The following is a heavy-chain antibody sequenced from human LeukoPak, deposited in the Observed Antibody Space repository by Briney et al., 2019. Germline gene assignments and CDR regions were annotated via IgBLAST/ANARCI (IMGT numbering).Heavy chain of an antibody. CDR2: ISGSGGST. V-gene: IGHV3-23*01. CDR3: AKDVAPETYYFDY. CDR1: GFTFSSYV. Sequence: GGSLRLSCAASGFTFSSYVMSLVRQAPWKGREWVSAISGSGGSTYYADSVNGRFTISRDNSKNKLYLQMNSLRAEDTAVYYCAKDVAPETYYFDYWGQGTLVTVSS. J-gene: IGHJ4*02.